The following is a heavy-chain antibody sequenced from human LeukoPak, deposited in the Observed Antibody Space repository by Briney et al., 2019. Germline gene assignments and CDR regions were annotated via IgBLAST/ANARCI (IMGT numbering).Heavy chain of an antibody. CDR2: ISYDGSNK. CDR3: ARDGYRYWYYFDY. CDR1: GFTFSSYA. Sequence: TGGSLRLSCAASGFTFSSYAMHWVRQAPGEGLEWVAVISYDGSNKYYADSMKGRFTISRDNSKNTLYLQMNSLRAEDTAVYYCARDGYRYWYYFDYWGQGTLVTVSS. J-gene: IGHJ4*02. D-gene: IGHD2-8*02. V-gene: IGHV3-30-3*01.